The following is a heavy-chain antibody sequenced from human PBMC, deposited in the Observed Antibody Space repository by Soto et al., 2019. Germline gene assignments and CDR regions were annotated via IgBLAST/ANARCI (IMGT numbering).Heavy chain of an antibody. Sequence: SETLSLTCTVSGGSISSYYWSWIRQPPGKGLEWIGYIYYSGSTNYNPSLKSRVTISVDTSKNQFSLKLSSVTAADTAVYYCASLGGSLLGSGYDNFDYWGQGTLVTVSS. CDR1: GGSISSYY. CDR2: IYYSGST. CDR3: ASLGGSLLGSGYDNFDY. J-gene: IGHJ4*02. V-gene: IGHV4-59*01. D-gene: IGHD5-12*01.